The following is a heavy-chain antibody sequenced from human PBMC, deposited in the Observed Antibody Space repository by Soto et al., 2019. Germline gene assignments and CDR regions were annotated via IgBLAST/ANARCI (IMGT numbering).Heavy chain of an antibody. CDR1: GGSISSSSYY. CDR2: IYYSGST. D-gene: IGHD2-15*01. V-gene: IGHV4-39*01. CDR3: ARLGCSGGICYGRYYYYYYMDV. J-gene: IGHJ6*03. Sequence: PSETLSLTCTVSGGSISSSSYYWGWIRPPPGKGLEWIGSIYYSGSTYYNPSLKSRVTISEDTSKNQVSLKLSSVTAADTAVYYCARLGCSGGICYGRYYYYYYMDVWGQGTTVTVSS.